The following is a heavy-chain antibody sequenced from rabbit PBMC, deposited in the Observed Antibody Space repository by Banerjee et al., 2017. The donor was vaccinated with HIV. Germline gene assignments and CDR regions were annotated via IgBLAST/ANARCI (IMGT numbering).Heavy chain of an antibody. CDR2: IYPNYHTT. CDR3: ARTGSGYYRGIWNL. V-gene: IGHV1S47*01. D-gene: IGHD8-1*01. CDR1: GIDFSTYG. Sequence: QEQLEESGGDLVQPEGSLTLTCKASGIDFSTYGISWVRQAPGTGLEWIAYIYPNYHTTDYASWVNGRFTISSHNAQNTLYLQLNSLTAADTATYFCARTGSGYYRGIWNLWGPGTLVTVS. J-gene: IGHJ4*01.